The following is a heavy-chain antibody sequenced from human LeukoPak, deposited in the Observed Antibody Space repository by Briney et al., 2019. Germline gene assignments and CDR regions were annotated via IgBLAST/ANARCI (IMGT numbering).Heavy chain of an antibody. CDR3: ARCRIAAAAHGRDWFDP. V-gene: IGHV4-34*01. CDR1: GGSFSGYY. CDR2: INHSGST. J-gene: IGHJ5*02. D-gene: IGHD6-13*01. Sequence: SETLSLTCAVYGGSFSGYYWSWIRQPPGKRREWIGEINHSGSTNYNPSLKSRVTISVDTSKNQFSLKPSSVTAADTAVYYCARCRIAAAAHGRDWFDPWGQGTLVTVSS.